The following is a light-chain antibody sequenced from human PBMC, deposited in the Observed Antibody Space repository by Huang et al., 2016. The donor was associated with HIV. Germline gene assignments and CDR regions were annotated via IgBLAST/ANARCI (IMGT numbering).Light chain of an antibody. Sequence: DIQMTQSPSSLSASVVDRVTITCRASQGITQSVVWYQQKPGKAPKLLLFATARLESGVPSRCSGSGAGTDFTLTISSLQPEDFATYYCQQYDNTPYTFGQGTKLEIK. CDR3: QQYDNTPYT. J-gene: IGKJ2*01. CDR2: ATA. V-gene: IGKV1-NL1*01. CDR1: QGITQS.